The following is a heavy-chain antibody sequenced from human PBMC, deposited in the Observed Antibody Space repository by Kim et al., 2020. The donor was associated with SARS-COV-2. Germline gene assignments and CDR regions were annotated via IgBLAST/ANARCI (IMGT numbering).Heavy chain of an antibody. V-gene: IGHV6-1*01. J-gene: IGHJ5*02. D-gene: IGHD6-19*01. CDR2: TYYRSKWYN. Sequence: SQTLSLTCAISGDSVSSNSAAWNRIRQSPSRGLEWLGRTYYRSKWYNDYAVSVKSRITINPDTSKNQFSLQLNSVTPEDTAVYYCARSQQWLVLGSCWFDPWGQGTLVTVSS. CDR3: ARSQQWLVLGSCWFDP. CDR1: GDSVSSNSAA.